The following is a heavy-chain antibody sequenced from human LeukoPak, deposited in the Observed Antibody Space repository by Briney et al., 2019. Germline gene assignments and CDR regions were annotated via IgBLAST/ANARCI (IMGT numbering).Heavy chain of an antibody. CDR2: IIPIIGIV. CDR1: GGTFSRYA. V-gene: IGHV1-69*04. CDR3: ARVPSGYTPNANYYYYGMDV. J-gene: IGHJ6*02. Sequence: SVKVSCKASGGTFSRYAISWVRQAPGQGLEWMGRIIPIIGIVNYAQKFQGRVTITADKSTSTAYMELSSLRSEDTAVYYCARVPSGYTPNANYYYYGMDVWGQGTTVTVFS. D-gene: IGHD5-12*01.